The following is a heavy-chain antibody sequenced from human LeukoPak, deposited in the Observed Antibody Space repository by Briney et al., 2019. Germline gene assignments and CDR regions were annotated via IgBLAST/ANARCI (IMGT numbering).Heavy chain of an antibody. J-gene: IGHJ4*02. Sequence: ASVKASCKASGYTFITYYMHWVRQAPGQGLEWMGVINPSGGGTSYAQKFQGRVTMTRDTSTSTVYMELNSLRSEDTAVYYCARDRIRDGYNYYFDYWGQGTLVTVSS. CDR3: ARDRIRDGYNYYFDY. V-gene: IGHV1-46*01. CDR2: INPSGGGT. D-gene: IGHD5-24*01. CDR1: GYTFITYY.